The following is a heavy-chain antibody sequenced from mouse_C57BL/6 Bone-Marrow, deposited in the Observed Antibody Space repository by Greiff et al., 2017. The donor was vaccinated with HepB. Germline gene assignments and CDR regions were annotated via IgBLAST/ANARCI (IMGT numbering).Heavy chain of an antibody. CDR2: INPYNGGT. V-gene: IGHV1-19*01. CDR3: ANYDARVWFAY. J-gene: IGHJ3*01. D-gene: IGHD2-4*01. Sequence: VQLKESGPVLVKPGASVKMSCKASGYTFTDYYMNWVKQSHGKSLEWIGVINPYNGGTSYNQKFKGKATLTVDKSSSTAYMELNSLTSEDSAVYYCANYDARVWFAYWGQGTLVTVSA. CDR1: GYTFTDYY.